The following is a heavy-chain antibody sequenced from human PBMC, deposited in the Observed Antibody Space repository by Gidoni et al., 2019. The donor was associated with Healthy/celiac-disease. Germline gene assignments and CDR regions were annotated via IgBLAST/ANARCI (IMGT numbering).Heavy chain of an antibody. CDR1: VSTFTSYD. J-gene: IGHJ4*02. Sequence: QAQPVQSGAAVKKPRASVTVSCKASVSTFTSYDINWLRQATGQGLEWMGWMNPNSGNTGYAQKFQSRVTMTRNTSISTAYMEMSSLRAEDTAVYYCAVIAAAGTGSDYWGQGTLVTVSS. CDR3: AVIAAAGTGSDY. CDR2: MNPNSGNT. V-gene: IGHV1-8*01. D-gene: IGHD6-13*01.